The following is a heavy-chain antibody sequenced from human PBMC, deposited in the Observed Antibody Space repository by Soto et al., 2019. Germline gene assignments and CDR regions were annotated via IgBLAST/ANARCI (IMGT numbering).Heavy chain of an antibody. V-gene: IGHV1-2*06. CDR2: INPNSGGT. CDR3: AREAVSGRTGFDY. Sequence: ASVKVSCKASGYIFTDYYMHWVRQAPGQELGWMGRINPNSGGTNYAQKFQGRVTMTRDTSISTAYMELRSLRSEDTAMYYCAREAVSGRTGFDYWGQGTLVTVSS. D-gene: IGHD6-19*01. J-gene: IGHJ4*02. CDR1: GYIFTDYY.